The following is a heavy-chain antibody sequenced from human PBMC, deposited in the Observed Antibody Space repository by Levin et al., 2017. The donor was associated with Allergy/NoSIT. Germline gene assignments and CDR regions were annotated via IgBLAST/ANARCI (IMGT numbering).Heavy chain of an antibody. CDR2: PLSLFFLP. V-gene: IGHV3-23*01. Sequence: SLRLSCAASGFTFSNYAMNWVRQAPGKGLEWFSFPLSLFFLPSSSSSFKGRFTISRDNSKNTLYLQVNSLRAEDTALYYCAKDLSAVPAANYYYAMDVWGQGTTVTVSS. D-gene: IGHD2-2*01. J-gene: IGHJ6*02. CDR3: AKDLSAVPAANYYYAMDV. CDR1: GFTFSNYA.